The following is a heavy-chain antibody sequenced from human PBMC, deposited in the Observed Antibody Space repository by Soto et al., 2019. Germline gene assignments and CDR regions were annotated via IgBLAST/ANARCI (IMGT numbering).Heavy chain of an antibody. V-gene: IGHV4-39*01. CDR3: ARVGPRYYYYGMDV. CDR2: IYYSGST. J-gene: IGHJ6*02. CDR1: GGSISSSSYY. Sequence: SETLSLTCTVSGGSISSSSYYWGWIRHPPGKGLDWFGSIYYSGSTYYNPSLKSRVTISVDTSKNQFSLKLSSVTAADTAVYYCARVGPRYYYYGMDVWGQGTTVT. D-gene: IGHD3-10*01.